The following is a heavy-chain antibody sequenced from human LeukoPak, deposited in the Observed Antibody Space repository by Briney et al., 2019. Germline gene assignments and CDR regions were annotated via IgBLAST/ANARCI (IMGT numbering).Heavy chain of an antibody. V-gene: IGHV3-73*01. CDR1: GFTFRGSA. CDR3: TRHPFYDYGDLARDAFDI. J-gene: IGHJ3*02. D-gene: IGHD4-17*01. Sequence: PGGSLRLSCAASGFTFRGSAMHWVRQASGKGLEWVGRIRSKANSYATAYAASVKGRFTISRDDSKNTAYLQMNSLRTEDTAVYYCTRHPFYDYGDLARDAFDIWGQGTMVTASS. CDR2: IRSKANSYAT.